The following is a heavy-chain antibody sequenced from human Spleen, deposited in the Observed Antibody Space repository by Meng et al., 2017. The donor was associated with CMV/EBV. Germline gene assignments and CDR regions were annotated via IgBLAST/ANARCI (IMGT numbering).Heavy chain of an antibody. Sequence: SCGVSEFAFGNCAINWVRQAPGGGLGWLTMISHDGRDKYYEVSVEGRFTISRDNTKNTLYLQMNSLRPEDTAVYYCAKHDYNNFLDYWGQGTLVTVSS. D-gene: IGHD4-11*01. J-gene: IGHJ4*02. CDR2: ISHDGRDK. CDR3: AKHDYNNFLDY. V-gene: IGHV3-30*18. CDR1: EFAFGNCA.